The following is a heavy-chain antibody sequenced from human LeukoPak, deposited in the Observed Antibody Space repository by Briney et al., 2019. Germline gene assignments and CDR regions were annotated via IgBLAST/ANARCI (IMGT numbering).Heavy chain of an antibody. CDR2: ISGSGDST. Sequence: GGSLRLSCAASGLTFSSYAMSWVRQAPGKGLEWVSVISGSGDSTYYADSVKGRFTISRDNSKNTLYPQMNSLRAEDTAVYYCAKDLWGGSYVGGDAFDIWGQGTMVTVSS. CDR1: GLTFSSYA. V-gene: IGHV3-23*01. D-gene: IGHD1-26*01. J-gene: IGHJ3*02. CDR3: AKDLWGGSYVGGDAFDI.